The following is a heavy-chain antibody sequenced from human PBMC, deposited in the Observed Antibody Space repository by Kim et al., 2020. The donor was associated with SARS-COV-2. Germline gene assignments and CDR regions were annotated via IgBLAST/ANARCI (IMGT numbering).Heavy chain of an antibody. CDR2: IYYSGST. V-gene: IGHV4-59*13. CDR3: ARAPFDMYWYFDY. J-gene: IGHJ4*02. Sequence: SETLSLTCTVSGGSISSYYWSWIRQPPGKGLEWIGYIYYSGSTNYNPSLKSRVTISVDTSKNQFSLKLSSVTAADTAVYYCARAPFDMYWYFDYWGQGTLVTVSS. D-gene: IGHD3-9*01. CDR1: GGSISSYY.